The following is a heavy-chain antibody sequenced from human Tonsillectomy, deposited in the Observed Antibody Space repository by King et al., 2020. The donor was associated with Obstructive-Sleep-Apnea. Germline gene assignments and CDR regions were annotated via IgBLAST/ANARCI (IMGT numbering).Heavy chain of an antibody. CDR3: ARERGRIAAAGTERWFDP. V-gene: IGHV1-2*05. Sequence: VQLVESGAEVKKPGASVKVSCKASGYTFTGYYMHWVRQAPGQGLEWMGRINPNSGGTNYAQKFQGRVTMTRDTSISTAYMELSRLRSDDTVVYYCARERGRIAAAGTERWFDPWGQGTLVTVSS. J-gene: IGHJ5*02. CDR1: GYTFTGYY. D-gene: IGHD6-13*01. CDR2: INPNSGGT.